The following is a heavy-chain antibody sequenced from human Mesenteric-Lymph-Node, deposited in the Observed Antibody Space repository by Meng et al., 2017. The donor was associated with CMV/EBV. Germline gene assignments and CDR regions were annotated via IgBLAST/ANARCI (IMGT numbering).Heavy chain of an antibody. J-gene: IGHJ4*02. CDR3: TTDPFDY. CDR2: IKSKTDGGTT. V-gene: IGHV3-15*01. CDR1: GFTVSSYG. Sequence: GGSLRLSCAASGFTVSSYGMHWVRQPPGKGLEWVGRIKSKTDGGTTDYAAPVKGRFTISRDDSKNTLYLQMNSLKTEDTAVYYCTTDPFDYWGQGTLVTVSS.